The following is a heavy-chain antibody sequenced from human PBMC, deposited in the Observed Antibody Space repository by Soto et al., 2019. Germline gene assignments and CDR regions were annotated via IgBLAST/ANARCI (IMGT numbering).Heavy chain of an antibody. Sequence: GGSLRLSCAASGFTVSSNYMSWVRQAPGKGLEWVSVIYSGGSTYYADSVKGRFTISRDNSKNTLYLQMNSLRAEDTAVYYCARGFWGGAARDAFDIWGQGTMVTVSS. CDR1: GFTVSSNY. V-gene: IGHV3-53*01. D-gene: IGHD6-6*01. J-gene: IGHJ3*02. CDR3: ARGFWGGAARDAFDI. CDR2: IYSGGST.